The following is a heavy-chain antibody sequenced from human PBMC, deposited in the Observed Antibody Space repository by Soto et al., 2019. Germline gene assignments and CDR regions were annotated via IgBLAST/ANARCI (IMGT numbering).Heavy chain of an antibody. V-gene: IGHV4-59*01. Sequence: QVQLQESGPGLVKPSETLSLTCTVSGGSISGYYWSWIRQPPGKGLEWIGYIYYSGNTHYNPSLKSRIPLSADTPKSQFSLKLCSVTAADTAIYYCAGYFGSGRRFDYWGPGTLVTVSS. D-gene: IGHD3-10*01. CDR2: IYYSGNT. CDR1: GGSISGYY. CDR3: AGYFGSGRRFDY. J-gene: IGHJ4*02.